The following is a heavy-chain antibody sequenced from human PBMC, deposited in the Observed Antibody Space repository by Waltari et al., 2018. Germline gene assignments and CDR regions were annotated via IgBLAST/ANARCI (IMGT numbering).Heavy chain of an antibody. V-gene: IGHV4-34*01. CDR3: ARGLNGAVVVVAATPVRNWFDP. D-gene: IGHD2-15*01. CDR2: INHSGST. Sequence: QVQLQQWGAGLLKPSETLSLTCAVYGGSFSGYYWRWIRQPPGQGLEWIGEINHSGSTNYNPSLKSRVTISVDTSKNQFSLKLSSVTAADTAVYYCARGLNGAVVVVAATPVRNWFDPWGQGTLVTVSS. CDR1: GGSFSGYY. J-gene: IGHJ5*02.